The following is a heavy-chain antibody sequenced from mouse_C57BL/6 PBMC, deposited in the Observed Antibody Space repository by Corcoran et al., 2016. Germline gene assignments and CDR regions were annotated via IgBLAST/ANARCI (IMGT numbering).Heavy chain of an antibody. CDR1: GYSITSGYY. CDR3: ARSLSYYGSSPYYFDY. D-gene: IGHD1-1*01. CDR2: ISYDGSN. Sequence: DVQLQESGPGLVKPSQSLSLTCSVTGYSITSGYYWNWIRQFPGNKLEWMGYISYDGSNNYNPSLKNRISITRDTSKNQFFLKLNSVTTEDTATYYCARSLSYYGSSPYYFDYWGQGTTLTVSS. J-gene: IGHJ2*01. V-gene: IGHV3-6*01.